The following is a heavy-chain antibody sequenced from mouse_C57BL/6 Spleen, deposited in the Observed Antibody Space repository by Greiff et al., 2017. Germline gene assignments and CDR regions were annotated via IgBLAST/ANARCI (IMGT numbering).Heavy chain of an antibody. J-gene: IGHJ1*03. D-gene: IGHD2-12*01. V-gene: IGHV1-78*01. CDR1: GYTFTDHT. CDR3: ARLEEALRRYWYFDV. Sequence: QVQLQQSDAELVKPGASVKISCKVSGYTFTDHTIHWMKQRPEQGLEWIGYIYPRDGSTKYNEKFKGKATLTADKSSSTAYMQLNSLTSEDSAVYFCARLEEALRRYWYFDVWGTGTTVTVSS. CDR2: IYPRDGST.